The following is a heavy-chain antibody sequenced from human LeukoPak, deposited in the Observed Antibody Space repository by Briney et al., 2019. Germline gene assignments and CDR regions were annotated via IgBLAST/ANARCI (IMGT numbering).Heavy chain of an antibody. D-gene: IGHD2-21*02. J-gene: IGHJ4*02. CDR3: ARSRGYCGGDCRLDY. CDR2: IIPIFGTA. Sequence: SVKVSCKASGGTFSSYAISWVRQAPGQGLEWMGRIIPIFGTANYAQKFQGRVTITTDESTSTAYMELSSLRSEDTAVYYCARSRGYCGGDCRLDYWGQGTLVTASS. V-gene: IGHV1-69*05. CDR1: GGTFSSYA.